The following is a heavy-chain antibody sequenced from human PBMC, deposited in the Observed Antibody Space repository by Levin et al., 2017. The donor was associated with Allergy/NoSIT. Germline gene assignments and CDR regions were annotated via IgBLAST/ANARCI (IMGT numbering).Heavy chain of an antibody. CDR1: GFSLSTSGVG. Sequence: SGPTLVKPTQTLTLTCTFSGFSLSTSGVGVGWIRQPPGKALEWLAVIYWDDDKRYSPSLRNRLTITKDTPKNQVVLTMTNMDPVDTATYYCAHSDLGLHLGELSLGYWGQGTLVTVSS. J-gene: IGHJ4*02. CDR3: AHSDLGLHLGELSLGY. CDR2: IYWDDDK. V-gene: IGHV2-5*02. D-gene: IGHD3-16*02.